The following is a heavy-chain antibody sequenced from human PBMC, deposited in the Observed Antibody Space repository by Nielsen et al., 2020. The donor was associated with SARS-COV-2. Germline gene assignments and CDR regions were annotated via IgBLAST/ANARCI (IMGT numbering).Heavy chain of an antibody. CDR2: FDPEDGET. CDR3: ARDDTSGWILDY. D-gene: IGHD6-19*01. J-gene: IGHJ4*02. V-gene: IGHV1-24*01. Sequence: ASVKVSCKVSGYTLTELSMHWVRQAPGKGLEWMGGFDPEDGETIYAQKFQGRVTMTTDKSTNTAYMELRSLRSDDTAVYYCARDDTSGWILDYWGQGTLVTVSS. CDR1: GYTLTELS.